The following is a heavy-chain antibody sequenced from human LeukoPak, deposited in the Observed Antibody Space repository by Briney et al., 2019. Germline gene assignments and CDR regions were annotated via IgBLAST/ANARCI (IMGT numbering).Heavy chain of an antibody. Sequence: GGSLRLSCAASGFSFSGSWMTWVRQAPGKGLEFVANINQDGSAKFYVDSVKGRFTISRDNTKNSLYLQMNSLRVEDTSLYYCARVRWDAAVVTGLDYWGQGTLVTVSS. D-gene: IGHD2-21*02. CDR1: GFSFSGSW. J-gene: IGHJ4*02. CDR3: ARVRWDAAVVTGLDY. CDR2: INQDGSAK. V-gene: IGHV3-7*01.